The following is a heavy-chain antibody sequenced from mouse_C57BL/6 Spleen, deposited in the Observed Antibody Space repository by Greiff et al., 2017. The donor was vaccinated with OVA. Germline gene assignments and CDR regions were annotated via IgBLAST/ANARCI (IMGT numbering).Heavy chain of an antibody. D-gene: IGHD3-2*02. J-gene: IGHJ2*01. Sequence: VQLQQSGPELVKPGASVKISCKASGYTFTDYYINWVKQRPGQGLEWIGWIFPGSGSTYYNEKFKGKATLTVDKSSSTAYMLLSSLTSEDSAVYFCARFGAAQATGYFDYWGQGTTLTVSS. CDR3: ARFGAAQATGYFDY. CDR2: IFPGSGST. V-gene: IGHV1-75*01. CDR1: GYTFTDYY.